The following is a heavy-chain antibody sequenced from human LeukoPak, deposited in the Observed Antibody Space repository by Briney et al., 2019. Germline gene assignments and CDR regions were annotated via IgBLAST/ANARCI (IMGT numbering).Heavy chain of an antibody. CDR2: INPNSGGT. V-gene: IGHV1-2*02. Sequence: ASVKVSCKASGYTFTGYYMHWVRQAPGRGLEWMGWINPNSGGTNYAQKFQGRVTMTRDTSISTAYMELSRLRSDDTAVYYCARVVGYCSSTSCYTLDYCGQGTLVTVSS. CDR1: GYTFTGYY. CDR3: ARVVGYCSSTSCYTLDY. D-gene: IGHD2-2*01. J-gene: IGHJ4*02.